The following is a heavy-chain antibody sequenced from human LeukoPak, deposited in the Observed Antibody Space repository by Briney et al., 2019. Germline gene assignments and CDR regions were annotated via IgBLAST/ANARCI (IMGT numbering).Heavy chain of an antibody. Sequence: SVKVSCKASGYTFTGYYIHWVRQAPGQGLEWMGRIIPILGIANYAQKFQGRVTITADKSTSTAYMELSSLRSEDTAVYYCASRIGYCSSTSCSRYFDLWGRGTLVTVSS. CDR2: IIPILGIA. CDR1: GYTFTGYY. V-gene: IGHV1-69*02. J-gene: IGHJ2*01. D-gene: IGHD2-2*01. CDR3: ASRIGYCSSTSCSRYFDL.